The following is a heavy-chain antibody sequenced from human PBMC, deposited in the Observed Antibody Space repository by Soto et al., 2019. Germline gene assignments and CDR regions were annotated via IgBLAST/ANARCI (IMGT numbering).Heavy chain of an antibody. Sequence: SETLSLTCAVYGGSFSGYYWSWIRQPPGKGLEWIGEINRSGSTNYNPSLKSRVTISVDTSKNQFSLKLSSVTAADTAVYYCASNTMVRGVYVYWGQGTLVTVSS. D-gene: IGHD3-10*01. CDR2: INRSGST. V-gene: IGHV4-34*01. J-gene: IGHJ4*02. CDR1: GGSFSGYY. CDR3: ASNTMVRGVYVY.